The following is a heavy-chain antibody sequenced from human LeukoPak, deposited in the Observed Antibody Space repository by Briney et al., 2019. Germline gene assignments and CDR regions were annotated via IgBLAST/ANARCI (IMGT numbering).Heavy chain of an antibody. V-gene: IGHV3-15*01. CDR1: GFTFSSYS. D-gene: IGHD4-17*01. J-gene: IGHJ4*02. CDR2: IKSKADGGTI. Sequence: NTGGSLRLSCAASGFTFSSYSMNWVRQAPGKGLEWVGRIKSKADGGTIDYAAPVKGRFTISRDDSKNTLSLQMNSLKTEDAAVYFCTTVFDDYGPQWGQGTLVTVSS. CDR3: TTVFDDYGPQ.